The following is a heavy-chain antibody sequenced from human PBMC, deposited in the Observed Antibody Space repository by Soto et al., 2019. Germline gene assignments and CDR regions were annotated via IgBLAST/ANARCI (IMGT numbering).Heavy chain of an antibody. J-gene: IGHJ6*02. Sequence: QVQLVESGGGVVQPGRSLRLSCAASGFIFSSYGMYWVRQAPGKGLEWVAIIWYDGSNKNYADSVKGRFTISRDNSKNRLYLQMNSLRAEDTAVYYCARKALYSYGMDVWGQGTTVTVSS. CDR1: GFIFSSYG. CDR2: IWYDGSNK. V-gene: IGHV3-33*01. CDR3: ARKALYSYGMDV.